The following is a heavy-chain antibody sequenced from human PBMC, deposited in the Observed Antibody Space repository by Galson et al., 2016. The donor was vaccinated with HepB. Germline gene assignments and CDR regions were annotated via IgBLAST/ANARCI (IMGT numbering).Heavy chain of an antibody. CDR3: ARSYYYKSGSVGDFDI. D-gene: IGHD3-10*01. V-gene: IGHV3-72*01. CDR2: SRNKARSYTT. J-gene: IGHJ3*02. CDR1: GFTFSDHY. Sequence: SLRLSCAASGFTFSDHYMEWVRQAPGKGLAWVARSRNKARSYTTEYAASVKGRYAISRDDSKKSLYLQMNSLKTEDTAVYYCARSYYYKSGSVGDFDIWGQGTMVTVSS.